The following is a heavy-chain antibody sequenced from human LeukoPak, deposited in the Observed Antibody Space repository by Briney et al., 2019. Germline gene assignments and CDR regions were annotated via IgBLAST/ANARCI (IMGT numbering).Heavy chain of an antibody. Sequence: GGALRLSCAASGFTFSDYYMIWIRQAPGKGLEWVANIKQDGGEKYYVGSVKGRFTTSRDNGKNSLYLQMNSLREEDTAVYYCARAEDDYYYYFSMDVWGKGTTVTVSS. CDR2: IKQDGGEK. CDR3: ARAEDDYYYYFSMDV. CDR1: GFTFSDYY. J-gene: IGHJ6*03. V-gene: IGHV3-7*01.